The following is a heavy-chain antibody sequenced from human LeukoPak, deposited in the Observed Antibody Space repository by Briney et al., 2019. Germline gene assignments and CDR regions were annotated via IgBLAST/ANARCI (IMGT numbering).Heavy chain of an antibody. CDR1: GFTFRSYW. V-gene: IGHV3-74*03. Sequence: GGSLRLSCVVSGFTFRSYWMHWVRQVSGKGLLWVSRINTDGSIITYADSVKGRFTISRDNAKNTLYLEMNSLTAADTAVYSCARPPPGQGFDYWGQGTLVTVSS. CDR2: INTDGSII. D-gene: IGHD3-10*01. CDR3: ARPPPGQGFDY. J-gene: IGHJ4*02.